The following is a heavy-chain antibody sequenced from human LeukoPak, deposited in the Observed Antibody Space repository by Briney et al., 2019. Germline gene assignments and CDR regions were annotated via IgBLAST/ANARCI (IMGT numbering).Heavy chain of an antibody. CDR2: ISYDGSNK. V-gene: IGHV3-30*18. D-gene: IGHD6-13*01. CDR1: GFTFSSYD. Sequence: PGGSLRLSCAASGFTFSSYDMHWVRQAPGKGLEWATVISYDGSNKYYGDSVKGRFTISRDNSRNTLYLQMNSLRAEDTAVYYCAKDAAGPEYWGQGTLVTVSS. J-gene: IGHJ4*02. CDR3: AKDAAGPEY.